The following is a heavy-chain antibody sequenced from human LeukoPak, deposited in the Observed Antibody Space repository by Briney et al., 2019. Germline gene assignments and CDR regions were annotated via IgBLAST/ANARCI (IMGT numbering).Heavy chain of an antibody. Sequence: GGSLRLSCVASGFTFGKYWMSWVRQAPGKGLEWVANIKLDGSEKDYVDSVKGRFTISRDNTKNSLYLQMNSLRVEDTAVFYCARDQYDTWSRRGNFDSWGQGTLVIVSS. D-gene: IGHD3-3*01. J-gene: IGHJ4*02. CDR2: IKLDGSEK. CDR3: ARDQYDTWSRRGNFDS. CDR1: GFTFGKYW. V-gene: IGHV3-7*03.